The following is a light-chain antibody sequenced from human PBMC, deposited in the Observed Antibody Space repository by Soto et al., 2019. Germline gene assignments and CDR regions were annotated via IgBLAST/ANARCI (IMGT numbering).Light chain of an antibody. CDR3: QQYGTSEII. V-gene: IGKV3-20*01. CDR1: QSLTNSF. CDR2: DTS. J-gene: IGKJ5*01. Sequence: EFVLRQSPGTLSLSPGERATLSCRASQSLTNSFMAWYQQKPGRAPRLLIYDTSSRASGIPDRFSGSGSGTDFTLTISRLETEDFAVFYCQQYGTSEIIFGQGTRLEIK.